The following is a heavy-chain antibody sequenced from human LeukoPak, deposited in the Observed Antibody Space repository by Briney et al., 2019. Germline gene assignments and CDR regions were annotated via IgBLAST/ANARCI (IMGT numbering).Heavy chain of an antibody. Sequence: SETLSLTCTVSGGSVSSGSYYWSWIRQSPGKGLEWIGYIYYSGSTNYNPSLKSRVTISVDTSKNQFSLKLSSVTAADTAVYYCAREGSWNDYWGQGTLVTVSS. CDR2: IYYSGST. CDR3: AREGSWNDY. CDR1: GGSVSSGSYY. D-gene: IGHD2-15*01. J-gene: IGHJ4*02. V-gene: IGHV4-61*01.